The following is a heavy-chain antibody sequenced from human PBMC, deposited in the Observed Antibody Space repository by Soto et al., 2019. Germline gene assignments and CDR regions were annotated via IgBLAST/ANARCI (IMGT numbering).Heavy chain of an antibody. J-gene: IGHJ5*02. CDR1: GGSISSGVYY. D-gene: IGHD6-6*01. V-gene: IGHV4-31*02. CDR3: ARGGYSSSGWFDP. Sequence: TLSLTWTVSGGSISSGVYYWSWIRQHPGKGLEWIGYIYYSGSTYYNPSLKSRVTISVDTSKNQFSLKLSSVTAADTAVYYCARGGYSSSGWFDPWGQGTLVTVSS. CDR2: IYYSGST.